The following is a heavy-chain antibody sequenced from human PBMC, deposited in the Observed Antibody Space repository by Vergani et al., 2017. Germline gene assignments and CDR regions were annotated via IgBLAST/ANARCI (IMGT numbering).Heavy chain of an antibody. CDR1: GFTFSSYG. J-gene: IGHJ4*02. CDR2: ISYEGSNK. Sequence: QVQLVESGGGVVQPGRSLRLSCAASGFTFSSYGMHGVRQAPGQGLEWVAVISYEGSNKYSADSVKGRFTISRDNSKNTLYLQMNSLRAEDTAVYYCAKDHIHYYDSSGYYYGWDYWGQGTLVTVSS. CDR3: AKDHIHYYDSSGYYYGWDY. D-gene: IGHD3-22*01. V-gene: IGHV3-30*18.